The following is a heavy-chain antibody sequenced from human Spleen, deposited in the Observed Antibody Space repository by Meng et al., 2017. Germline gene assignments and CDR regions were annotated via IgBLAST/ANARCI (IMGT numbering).Heavy chain of an antibody. J-gene: IGHJ4*02. V-gene: IGHV4-30-4*01. Sequence: QVQLQESGPGLVKHSQRRARTGTVTGGSISSGDYYWSWIRQPPGKGLEWIGYIYNSGSTYYNPSLKSRVTISVDTSKNQFSLKLRFVTAADTAVYYCAREGRSHQVGVSVYWGQGNLVTVSS. D-gene: IGHD2-21*01. CDR3: AREGRSHQVGVSVY. CDR1: GGSISSGDYY. CDR2: IYNSGST.